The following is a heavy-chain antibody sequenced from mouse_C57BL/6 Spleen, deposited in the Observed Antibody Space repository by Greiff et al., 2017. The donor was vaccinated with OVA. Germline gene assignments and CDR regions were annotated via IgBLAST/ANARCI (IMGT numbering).Heavy chain of an antibody. CDR3: AGYYGSSYPYYYAMDY. D-gene: IGHD1-1*01. CDR2: IYPGDGDT. Sequence: VKLVESGPELVKPGASVKISCKASGYAFSSSWMNWVKQRPGKGLEWIGRIYPGDGDTNYNGKFKGKATLTADKSSSTAYMRLSSLTSEDSAVYFCAGYYGSSYPYYYAMDYWGQGTSVTVSS. V-gene: IGHV1-82*01. CDR1: GYAFSSSW. J-gene: IGHJ4*01.